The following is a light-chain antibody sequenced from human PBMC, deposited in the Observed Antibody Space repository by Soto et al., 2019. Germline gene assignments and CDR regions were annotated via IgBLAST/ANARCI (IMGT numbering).Light chain of an antibody. CDR2: EIS. CDR1: SSDVGGDNY. J-gene: IGLJ2*01. V-gene: IGLV2-8*01. CDR3: SSYAGSNNVV. Sequence: QSALTQPPSASGSPGQSVTISCTGTSSDVGGDNYVSWYQQHPGKAPKLLIYEISKRPSGVPDRFSGSKSGNTASLTVSGLQAEDEDDYYSSSYAGSNNVVFGGGTQLTVL.